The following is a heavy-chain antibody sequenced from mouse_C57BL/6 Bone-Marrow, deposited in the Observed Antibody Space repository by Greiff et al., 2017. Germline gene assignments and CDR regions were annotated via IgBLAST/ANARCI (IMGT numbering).Heavy chain of an antibody. J-gene: IGHJ4*01. Sequence: VQLQQPGAELVKPGASVKMSCKASGYTFTSYWITWVKQRPGQGLEWIGDIYPGSGSTNYTEKFKSKATLTVDTSSSTAYMQLSSLTSEDSAVYYCARYRYGSSVYYYAMDYWGQGTSVTVSS. V-gene: IGHV1-55*01. CDR3: ARYRYGSSVYYYAMDY. CDR1: GYTFTSYW. D-gene: IGHD1-1*01. CDR2: IYPGSGST.